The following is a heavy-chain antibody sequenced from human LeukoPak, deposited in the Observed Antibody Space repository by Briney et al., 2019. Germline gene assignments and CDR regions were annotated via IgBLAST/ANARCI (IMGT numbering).Heavy chain of an antibody. CDR3: ARGAAAGSIYYYYYMDV. CDR2: INYSGST. Sequence: SETLSLTCTVSGGSIRTYYWSWIRQPPGKGLEWIGYINYSGSTKYNPSLKSRVTILVDTSKNQFSLKLSSVTAADTAVYYCARGAAAGSIYYYYYMDVWGKGTTVTVSS. D-gene: IGHD6-13*01. CDR1: GGSIRTYY. V-gene: IGHV4-59*12. J-gene: IGHJ6*03.